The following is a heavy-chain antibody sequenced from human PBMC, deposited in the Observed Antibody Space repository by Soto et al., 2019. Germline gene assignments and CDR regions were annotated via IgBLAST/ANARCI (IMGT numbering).Heavy chain of an antibody. V-gene: IGHV3-21*01. Sequence: GGSLRLSCAASGFTFSSYSMNWVRQAPGKGLEWVSSISSSSSYIYYADSVKGRFTISRDNAKNSLYLQMNSLRAEDTAVYYCARDSKYSSSSLNYYYMDVWGKGTTVTSP. D-gene: IGHD6-6*01. CDR1: GFTFSSYS. CDR3: ARDSKYSSSSLNYYYMDV. J-gene: IGHJ6*03. CDR2: ISSSSSYI.